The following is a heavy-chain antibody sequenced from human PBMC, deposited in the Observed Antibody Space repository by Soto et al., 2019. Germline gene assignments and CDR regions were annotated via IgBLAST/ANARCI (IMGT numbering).Heavy chain of an antibody. V-gene: IGHV3-23*01. Sequence: PWGSLRLSCAASGVTFSIYAMSWVRKAPGKGLEWVSAISGSGGSTYYADSVKGRFTISRDNSKNTLYLQMNSLRAEDTAVYYCARGGYSSRWYLLRDWFDPWGQGTLVTVSS. J-gene: IGHJ5*02. CDR2: ISGSGGST. D-gene: IGHD6-13*01. CDR3: ARGGYSSRWYLLRDWFDP. CDR1: GVTFSIYA.